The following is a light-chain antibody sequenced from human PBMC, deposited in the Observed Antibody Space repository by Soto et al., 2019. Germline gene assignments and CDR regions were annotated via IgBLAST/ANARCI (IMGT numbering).Light chain of an antibody. V-gene: IGLV2-14*01. CDR2: EVR. CDR1: SSDVGAHKY. CDR3: TSYTNSSTYV. Sequence: QSALTQPASVSGSPVESITISCTGTSSDVGAHKYVSWYQQHPGKAPKLIIYEVRYRPSGCSKRFSGSKSGNTASLTISGLQAEDEADYYCTSYTNSSTYVFGTGTKLTVL. J-gene: IGLJ1*01.